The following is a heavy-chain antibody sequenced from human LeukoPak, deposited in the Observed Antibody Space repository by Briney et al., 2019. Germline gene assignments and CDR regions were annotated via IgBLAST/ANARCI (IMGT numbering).Heavy chain of an antibody. CDR2: INPNSGGT. J-gene: IGHJ5*02. Sequence: ASVKVSCKASGYTFTGYYMHWVRQAPGQGLEWMGWINPNSGGTNYAQKFQGRVTMTRDTSISTAYMELSRLRSDDTAVYYCASVQYNWNDLGGDNWFDPWGQGTLVTVSS. V-gene: IGHV1-2*02. CDR3: ASVQYNWNDLGGDNWFDP. CDR1: GYTFTGYY. D-gene: IGHD1-1*01.